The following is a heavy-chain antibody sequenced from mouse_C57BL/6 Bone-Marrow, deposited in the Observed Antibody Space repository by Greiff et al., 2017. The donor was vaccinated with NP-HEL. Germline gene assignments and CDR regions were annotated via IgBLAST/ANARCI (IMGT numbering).Heavy chain of an antibody. Sequence: DVQLQESGAELVRPGASVKLSCTASGFNIKDDYMHWVKQRPEQGLEWIGWIDPENGDTEYASKFQGKATITADTSSNTAYLQLSSLTSEDTAVYYCTTTPQGFDYWGQGTTLTVSS. V-gene: IGHV14-4*01. CDR1: GFNIKDDY. J-gene: IGHJ2*01. CDR2: IDPENGDT. CDR3: TTTPQGFDY.